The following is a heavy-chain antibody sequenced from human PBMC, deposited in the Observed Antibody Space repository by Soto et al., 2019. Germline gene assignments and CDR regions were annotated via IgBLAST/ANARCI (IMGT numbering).Heavy chain of an antibody. CDR1: GFIFSDYG. CDR3: AKRGDKGYYFDY. CDR2: ISGSGGDT. D-gene: IGHD2-21*02. V-gene: IGHV3-23*01. Sequence: EVQLLESGGGLVQPGESLRLACAASGFIFSDYGMSWVRQAPGKGLEWVSAISGSGGDTYYADSVKGRFTISRDNSKNPLFLQIISLRAEDTAVYYCAKRGDKGYYFDYWGQGTLVTVSS. J-gene: IGHJ4*02.